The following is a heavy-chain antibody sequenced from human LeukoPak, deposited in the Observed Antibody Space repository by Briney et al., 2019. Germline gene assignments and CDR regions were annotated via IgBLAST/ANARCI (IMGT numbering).Heavy chain of an antibody. D-gene: IGHD2-2*01. CDR2: ITGSGTSI. Sequence: GGSLRLSCAASGFTFSNYAMSWVRQAPGKGLEWVSGITGSGTSIYYADSVKGRFTISRDNSKKTLYLQMNSLRAEDTAVYYCAKSTLGDYWGQGTLVTVSS. V-gene: IGHV3-23*01. J-gene: IGHJ4*02. CDR3: AKSTLGDY. CDR1: GFTFSNYA.